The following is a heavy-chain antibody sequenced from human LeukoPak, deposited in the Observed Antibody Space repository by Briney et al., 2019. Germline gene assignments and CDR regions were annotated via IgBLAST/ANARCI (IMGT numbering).Heavy chain of an antibody. CDR2: IFYSGST. CDR1: GGSISSSY. J-gene: IGHJ4*02. D-gene: IGHD1-1*01. CDR3: ARDPGVTTGTYYFDS. Sequence: SETLSLTCTVSGGSISSSYWSWVRQPPGKGLEWIGYIFYSGSTNYNPSLESRVTISFDTSKNQFSLKLTSVTAADTAVYYCARDPGVTTGTYYFDSWGQGSLVTVSS. V-gene: IGHV4-59*01.